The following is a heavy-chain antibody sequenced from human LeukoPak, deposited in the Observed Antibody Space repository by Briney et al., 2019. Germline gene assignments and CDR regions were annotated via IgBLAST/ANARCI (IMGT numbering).Heavy chain of an antibody. D-gene: IGHD5-12*01. J-gene: IGHJ4*02. CDR2: INPNNGGT. V-gene: IGHV1-2*02. CDR3: ARDKYTGYETFDY. CDR1: GYTFTGYY. Sequence: ASVKVSCKASGYTFTGYYMHWVRQAPGQGLEWMGWINPNNGGTNYAQKFQGRVTMTRDTSISTAYMELNRLTSDDTAVYYCARDKYTGYETFDYWGQGTPVTVSS.